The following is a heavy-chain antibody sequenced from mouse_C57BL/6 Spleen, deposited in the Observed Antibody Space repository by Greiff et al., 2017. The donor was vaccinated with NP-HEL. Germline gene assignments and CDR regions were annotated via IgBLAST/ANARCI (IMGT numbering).Heavy chain of an antibody. CDR3: ARFGKGDYYAMDY. CDR2: IYPGGGYT. J-gene: IGHJ4*01. D-gene: IGHD2-1*01. Sequence: VKLQESGAELVRPGTSVKMSCKASGYTFTNYWIGWAKQRPGHGLEWIGDIYPGGGYTNYNEKFKGKATLTADKSSSTAYMQFSSLTSEDSAIYYCARFGKGDYYAMDYWGQGTSVTVSS. CDR1: GYTFTNYW. V-gene: IGHV1-63*01.